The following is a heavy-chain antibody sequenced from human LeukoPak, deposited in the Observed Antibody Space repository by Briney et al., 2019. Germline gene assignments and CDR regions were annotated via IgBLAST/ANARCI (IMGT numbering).Heavy chain of an antibody. Sequence: ASVKISCKASGYTFTGYYMHWVRQAPGQGLEWMGWINPNSGGTNYAQKFQGRVTMTRDTSISTAYMELSRLRSDDTAVYYCARDLPSGSGWSYNWFDLWGQGTLVTVSS. CDR2: INPNSGGT. V-gene: IGHV1-2*02. CDR3: ARDLPSGSGWSYNWFDL. J-gene: IGHJ5*02. D-gene: IGHD6-19*01. CDR1: GYTFTGYY.